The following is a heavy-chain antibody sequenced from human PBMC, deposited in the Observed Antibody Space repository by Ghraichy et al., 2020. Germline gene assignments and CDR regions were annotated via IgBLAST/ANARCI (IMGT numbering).Heavy chain of an antibody. Sequence: GGSLRLSCVATAFTFRTYGMHWIRQGPGKGLQWVAGIWYDGSKTYYVDSVRGRFTISRDNAKNTLYLQMNSLRVDDTAVYYCATPTGGSSFWGRGTLVTVSS. V-gene: IGHV3-33*03. CDR2: IWYDGSKT. D-gene: IGHD1-14*01. J-gene: IGHJ4*02. CDR1: AFTFRTYG. CDR3: ATPTGGSSF.